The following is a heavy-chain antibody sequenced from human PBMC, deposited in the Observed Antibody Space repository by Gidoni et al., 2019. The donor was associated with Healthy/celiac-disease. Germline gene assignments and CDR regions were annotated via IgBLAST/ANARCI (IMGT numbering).Heavy chain of an antibody. D-gene: IGHD5-12*01. V-gene: IGHV1-69*01. CDR1: GGTLSSYA. CDR2: IIPIFGTA. Sequence: QLQLAQSGAEAKKLGSSVTVSCKGSGGTLSSYAISWVRQAPGQGLEWKGGIIPIFGTANYAQKFQGRVTITADESTSTAYMELSSLRSEDTAVYYCARDKSRDGYNSPFDYWGQGTLVTVSS. J-gene: IGHJ4*02. CDR3: ARDKSRDGYNSPFDY.